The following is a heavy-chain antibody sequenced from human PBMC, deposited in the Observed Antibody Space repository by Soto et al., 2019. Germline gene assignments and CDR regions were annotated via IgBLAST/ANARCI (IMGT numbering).Heavy chain of an antibody. CDR3: ARGTTVTLGYYYGMDV. CDR2: IYYSGST. D-gene: IGHD4-17*01. CDR1: GGSISSGDYY. V-gene: IGHV4-30-4*01. Sequence: PSETLSLTCTVSGGSISSGDYYWSWIRQPPGKGLEWIGYIYYSGSTYYNPSLKSRVTISVDTSKNQFSLKLSSVTAADTAVYYCARGTTVTLGYYYGMDVWGQGTTVTVSS. J-gene: IGHJ6*02.